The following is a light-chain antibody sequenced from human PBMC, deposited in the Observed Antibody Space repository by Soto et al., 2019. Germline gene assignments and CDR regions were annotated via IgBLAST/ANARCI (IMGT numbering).Light chain of an antibody. J-gene: IGKJ3*01. CDR1: QTVSSS. Sequence: EIVLTQSPGTLSLSPGERVTLSCRASQTVSSSLAWYQQKPGQAPRLLIYGASTRAPGIPDRFSGSGSGTDFTLTISRLEPEDFAVYFCQQYGYSPPFTFGPGTKVDIK. CDR2: GAS. CDR3: QQYGYSPPFT. V-gene: IGKV3-20*01.